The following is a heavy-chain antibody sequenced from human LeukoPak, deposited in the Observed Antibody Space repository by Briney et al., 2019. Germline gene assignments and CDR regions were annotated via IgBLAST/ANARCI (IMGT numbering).Heavy chain of an antibody. D-gene: IGHD2/OR15-2a*01. CDR1: GFTFSSYA. V-gene: IGHV3-23*01. CDR3: AKTLFYDRGHETFQH. CDR2: ISGTGSST. J-gene: IGHJ1*01. Sequence: PGGSLRLSCAASGFTFSSYAMSWVRQAPGKGLEWVSAISGTGSSTYSADSVKGRFTISRDNSKNTLYLQMNSLRAEDTAVYYCAKTLFYDRGHETFQHWGQGTLVTVSS.